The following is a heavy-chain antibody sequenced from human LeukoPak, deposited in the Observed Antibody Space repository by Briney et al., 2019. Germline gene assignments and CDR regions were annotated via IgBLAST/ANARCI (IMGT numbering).Heavy chain of an antibody. CDR3: TTEKGYSSSC. CDR1: GFTLSNAR. J-gene: IGHJ4*02. Sequence: GGSLRLFCGASGFTLSNARMSWVRQAPGKALEWGGRIKSKTDGRTTDYAARVKGRFTISRDDSKHTLYLQMNSLKTEDTAVYYCTTEKGYSSSCWGQGTLVTVSS. V-gene: IGHV3-15*01. CDR2: IKSKTDGRTT. D-gene: IGHD6-13*01.